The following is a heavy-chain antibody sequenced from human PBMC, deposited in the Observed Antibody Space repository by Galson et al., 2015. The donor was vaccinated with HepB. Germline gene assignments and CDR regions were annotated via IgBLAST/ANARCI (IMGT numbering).Heavy chain of an antibody. Sequence: SLRLSCAASGFTFSSYGMHWVRQAPGKGLEWVAFIRYDGSNKYYADSVKGRFTISRDNSKNTLYLQMNSLRAEDTAVYYCAKDTDPYGGYGYYYGMDVWGQGTTVTVSS. J-gene: IGHJ6*02. CDR1: GFTFSSYG. CDR3: AKDTDPYGGYGYYYGMDV. D-gene: IGHD5-12*01. V-gene: IGHV3-30*02. CDR2: IRYDGSNK.